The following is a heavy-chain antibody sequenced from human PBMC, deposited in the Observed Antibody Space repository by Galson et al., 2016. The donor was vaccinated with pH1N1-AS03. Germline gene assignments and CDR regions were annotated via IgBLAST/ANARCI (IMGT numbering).Heavy chain of an antibody. CDR2: ISWNNESI. V-gene: IGHV3-9*01. J-gene: IGHJ6*02. D-gene: IGHD3-22*01. Sequence: SLRLSCAASGFKFADYTMHWVRQGPGKGLEWVAGISWNNESISYADSLKGRFTISRDNAKNSLYLQMDSLTTEDTALYYCAARYYYETSAYYLLDPFHIWGQGTTVTVSS. CDR1: GFKFADYT. CDR3: AARYYYETSAYYLLDPFHI.